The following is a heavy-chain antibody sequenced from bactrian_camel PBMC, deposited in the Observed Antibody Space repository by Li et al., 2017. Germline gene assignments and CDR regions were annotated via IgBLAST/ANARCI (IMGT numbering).Heavy chain of an antibody. CDR1: TYTYSTYTA. D-gene: IGHD5*01. Sequence: VQLVESGGGSVQSGGSLRLSCAVSTYTYSTYTAMGWFRQAPGKEREGVAEIYTRTGITYYADSVKGRFTITHDNAQNAAYLQMNNLKPEDTAMYYCAADRTGGFCRNLGVDNWEYWGQGTQVTVS. CDR3: AADRTGGFCRNLGVDNWEY. J-gene: IGHJ4*01. V-gene: IGHV3S40*01. CDR2: IYTRTGIT.